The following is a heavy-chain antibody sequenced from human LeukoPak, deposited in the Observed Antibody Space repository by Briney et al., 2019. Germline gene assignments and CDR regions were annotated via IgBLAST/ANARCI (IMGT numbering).Heavy chain of an antibody. D-gene: IGHD2-2*01. CDR1: VDSLSISSDY. V-gene: IGHV4-39*01. CDR3: STSCYAGDY. Sequence: SETLSLTCILPVDSLSISSDYRGSVRQPRGKGLEWIGSIYYSGSTYYNPSLKSRVTISVDTSKNQFSLKLSSVTAADTAVYYCSTSCYAGDYWGQGTLVTVSS. J-gene: IGHJ4*02. CDR2: IYYSGST.